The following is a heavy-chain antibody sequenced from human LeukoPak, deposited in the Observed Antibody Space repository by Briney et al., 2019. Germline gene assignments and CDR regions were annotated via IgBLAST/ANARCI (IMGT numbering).Heavy chain of an antibody. CDR3: ARGGTIFGVVIIRAYMDV. V-gene: IGHV1-46*01. CDR2: INPSGGST. J-gene: IGHJ6*03. D-gene: IGHD3-3*01. Sequence: ASVKVSCKASGYTFTSYYMHWVRQAPGQGLEWMGIINPSGGSTSYAQKFQGRVTMTRDMSTSTVYMELSSLRSEDTAVYYCARGGTIFGVVIIRAYMDVWGKGTTVTVSS. CDR1: GYTFTSYY.